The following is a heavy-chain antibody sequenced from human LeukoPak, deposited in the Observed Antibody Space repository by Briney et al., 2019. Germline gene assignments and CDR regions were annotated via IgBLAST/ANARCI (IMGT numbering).Heavy chain of an antibody. J-gene: IGHJ4*01. Sequence: PGGSLRLSCAVSGFTFSSYWMNWVRQAPGKGLEWEASIRQDGNEKSYVDSVKGRFTISRDNTKDSLYLQIDSLRAEDTAMYFCARDGTAPGLYFDLWGQGTLVTVSS. D-gene: IGHD6-13*01. CDR3: ARDGTAPGLYFDL. CDR2: IRQDGNEK. CDR1: GFTFSSYW. V-gene: IGHV3-7*01.